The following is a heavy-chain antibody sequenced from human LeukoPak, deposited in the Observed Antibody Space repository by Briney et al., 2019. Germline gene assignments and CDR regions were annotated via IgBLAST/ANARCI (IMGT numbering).Heavy chain of an antibody. CDR2: IGGGGAGS. CDR1: GFTLSNYA. CDR3: AKDRDNSGWFGWGFEY. J-gene: IGHJ4*02. V-gene: IGHV3-23*01. Sequence: GGSLRLSCAASGFTLSNYAMSWVRQAPGAGVEWVSPIGGGGAGSYYADSVKGRFTISRDNSKNTLHLQMNSLRAGNTAVYYYAKDRDNSGWFGWGFEYWGQGTLVTVSS. D-gene: IGHD6-19*01.